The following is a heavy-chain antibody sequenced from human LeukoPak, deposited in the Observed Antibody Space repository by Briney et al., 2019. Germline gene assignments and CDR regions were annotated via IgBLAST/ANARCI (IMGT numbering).Heavy chain of an antibody. CDR3: ERGLTAMDRPSFDY. D-gene: IGHD5-18*01. CDR2: INHSGST. J-gene: IGHJ4*02. CDR1: GGSFSGYY. Sequence: SETLSLTCAVYGGSFSGYYWSWIRQPPGKGLEWIGEINHSGSTNYNPSLKSRVTISVDTSKNQFSLKLSSVTAADTAVYYCERGLTAMDRPSFDYWGQGTLVTVSS. V-gene: IGHV4-34*01.